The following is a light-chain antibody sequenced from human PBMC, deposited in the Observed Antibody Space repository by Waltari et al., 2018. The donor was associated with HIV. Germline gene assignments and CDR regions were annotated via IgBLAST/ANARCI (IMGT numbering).Light chain of an antibody. Sequence: AIRMTQSPSSFSASTGDRVTITCRASQDLSSYLAWYQQKPGKAPKLLIYAASTLQSGVPSNFSASGSGTDFTLTISCLQSVDFATYYCQQYYSYPWTFGQGTKVEIK. V-gene: IGKV1-8*01. J-gene: IGKJ1*01. CDR3: QQYYSYPWT. CDR1: QDLSSY. CDR2: AAS.